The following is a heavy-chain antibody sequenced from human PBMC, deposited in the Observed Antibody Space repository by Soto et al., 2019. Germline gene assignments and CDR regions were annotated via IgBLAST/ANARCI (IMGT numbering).Heavy chain of an antibody. CDR3: ARTMTIFGAGLD. Sequence: EVQLLESGGGLVQPGGSLRLSCAASGFSFNKYAMTWVRQAPGKGLEWVAAISGSGGRTHYADSVKGRFTISRDNSKNILHLQMNSLRVEDTAVFCCARTMTIFGAGLDWGQGTLVSVSS. J-gene: IGHJ4*02. CDR1: GFSFNKYA. D-gene: IGHD3-3*01. CDR2: ISGSGGRT. V-gene: IGHV3-23*01.